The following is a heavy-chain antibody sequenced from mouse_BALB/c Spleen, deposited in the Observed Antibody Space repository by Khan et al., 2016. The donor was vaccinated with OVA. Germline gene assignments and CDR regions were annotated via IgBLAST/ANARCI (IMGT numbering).Heavy chain of an antibody. Sequence: QVQLKESGPGLVAPSQSLSITCTVSGFSLTGYGVNWVRQPPGKGLEWLGMIWGDGSTDYNSALKSRLNLSKDNSKSQVFLKMNSLQTDDTARYYCARAYYGNCSDAMDYWGQGTSVTVSS. CDR3: ARAYYGNCSDAMDY. V-gene: IGHV2-6-7*01. CDR1: GFSLTGYG. CDR2: IWGDGST. J-gene: IGHJ4*01. D-gene: IGHD2-10*01.